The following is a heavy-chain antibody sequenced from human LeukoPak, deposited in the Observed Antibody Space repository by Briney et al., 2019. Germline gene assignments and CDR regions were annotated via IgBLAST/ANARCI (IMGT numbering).Heavy chain of an antibody. D-gene: IGHD3-22*01. CDR1: GYTFTGYY. V-gene: IGHV1-2*02. CDR2: INPNSGGT. Sequence: ASVKLSCKASGYTFTGYYMHWVRQAPGQGLEWMGWINPNSGGTNYAQKFQGRVTMTRDTSISTAYMELSRLRSDDTAVYYCARTYYYDSSGPVTDYWGQGTLVTVSS. J-gene: IGHJ4*02. CDR3: ARTYYYDSSGPVTDY.